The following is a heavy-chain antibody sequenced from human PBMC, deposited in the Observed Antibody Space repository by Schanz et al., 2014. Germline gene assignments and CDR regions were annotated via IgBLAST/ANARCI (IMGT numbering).Heavy chain of an antibody. D-gene: IGHD3-10*01. V-gene: IGHV3-66*01. J-gene: IGHJ5*02. CDR1: GFSVSSNF. CDR3: ARSMLRGVIRRRGWLDP. CDR2: IYSDGST. Sequence: EVQLVESGGGLVQPGGSLRLSCAASGFSVSSNFMTWVRQAPGKGLECVSIIYSDGSTYYVDSVKGRFIISRDNSKNTVYLQMNSLRAEDTAVYYCARSMLRGVIRRRGWLDPWGQGTLVTVSS.